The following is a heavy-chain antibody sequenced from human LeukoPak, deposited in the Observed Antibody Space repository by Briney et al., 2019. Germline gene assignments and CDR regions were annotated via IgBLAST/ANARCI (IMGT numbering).Heavy chain of an antibody. V-gene: IGHV4-4*07. D-gene: IGHD3-22*01. J-gene: IGHJ4*02. CDR2: IHTSGSS. CDR1: GGSISSYY. Sequence: SETLSLTCTVSGGSISSYYWSWIRQPAGKGLEWIGRIHTSGSSNYNPSLKSRVTMSVDTSKNQFSLKLSSVTAADTAVYYCARDQYYYDSSGYLFDYWGQGTLVTVSS. CDR3: ARDQYYYDSSGYLFDY.